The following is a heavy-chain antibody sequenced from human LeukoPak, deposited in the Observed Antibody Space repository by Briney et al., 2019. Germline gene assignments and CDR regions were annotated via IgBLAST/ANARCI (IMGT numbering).Heavy chain of an antibody. CDR2: IYAGDSDT. Sequence: GESLKISCKGSGYRFSRYWIGWVRQMPGKGLEWMGIIYAGDSDTRYSPSLQGQVTISTDNSISTAYLQWSSLKASDTAIYYCAKVTLIDGILGYFDYWGQGTLVTVSS. V-gene: IGHV5-51*01. J-gene: IGHJ4*02. D-gene: IGHD3-16*02. CDR3: AKVTLIDGILGYFDY. CDR1: GYRFSRYW.